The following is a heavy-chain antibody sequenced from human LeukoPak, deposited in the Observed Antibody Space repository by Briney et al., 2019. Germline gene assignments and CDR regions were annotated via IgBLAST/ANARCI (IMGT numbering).Heavy chain of an antibody. CDR3: ASRYCSGGSCYSSYYGMDV. CDR1: GGSFSGYY. V-gene: IGHV4-34*01. J-gene: IGHJ6*04. CDR2: INHSGST. D-gene: IGHD2-15*01. Sequence: SETLSLTCAVYGGSFSGYYWSWIRQPPGKGLEWIGEINHSGSTNYNPSLKSRVTISVDTSKNQFSLKLSSVTAADTAVYYCASRYCSGGSCYSSYYGMDVWGKGTTVTVSS.